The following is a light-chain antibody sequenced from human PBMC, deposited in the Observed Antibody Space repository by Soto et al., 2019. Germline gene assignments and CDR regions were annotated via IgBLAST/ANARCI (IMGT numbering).Light chain of an antibody. V-gene: IGLV2-23*02. CDR2: EVS. CDR3: SSLATDYVL. Sequence: QSALTQPASVSGSPGQSITISCTGTSSDVGTYKFVSWYQQHPGQAPKLMIYEVSERPSGISNRFSGSKSGNTASLTISGLQTEDEADYYCSSLATDYVLFGGGTKLTVL. J-gene: IGLJ2*01. CDR1: SSDVGTYKF.